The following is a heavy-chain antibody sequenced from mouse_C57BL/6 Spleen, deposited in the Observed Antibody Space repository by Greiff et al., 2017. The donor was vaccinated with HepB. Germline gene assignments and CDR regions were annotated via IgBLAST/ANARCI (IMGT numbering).Heavy chain of an antibody. J-gene: IGHJ3*01. Sequence: QVQLQQPGAELVKPGASVKLSCKASGYTFTSYWMHWVKQRPGQGLEWIGMIHPNSGSTKYNEKFKSKATLTVDKSSSTAYMQLSSLTSEDSAVYYCARSAGTNPSFAYWGQGTLVTVSA. CDR1: GYTFTSYW. V-gene: IGHV1-64*01. CDR2: IHPNSGST. D-gene: IGHD4-1*01. CDR3: ARSAGTNPSFAY.